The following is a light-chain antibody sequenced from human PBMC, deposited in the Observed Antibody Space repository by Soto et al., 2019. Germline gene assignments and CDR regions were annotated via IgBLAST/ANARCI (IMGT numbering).Light chain of an antibody. V-gene: IGLV2-14*03. J-gene: IGLJ2*01. CDR2: EVS. CDR1: NTDIGGYNY. CDR3: SSYSSGTTLVL. Sequence: QSALTQPASVSGSPGQSITFSCTGTNTDIGGYNYVSWYQQYPGKAPKLMIYEVSNRPSGVSNRFSGSKSGNTASLTISGLQAEDEAAYYCSSYSSGTTLVLFGGGTKLTVL.